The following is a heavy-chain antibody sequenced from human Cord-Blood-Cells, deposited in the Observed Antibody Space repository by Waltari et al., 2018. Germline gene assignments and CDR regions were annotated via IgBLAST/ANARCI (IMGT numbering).Heavy chain of an antibody. CDR2: MNPNSGNT. V-gene: IGHV1-8*03. CDR1: EYTFTSCD. D-gene: IGHD3-22*01. CDR3: ARGYYDSSAFDI. J-gene: IGHJ3*02. Sequence: QVQLVQSGAAVKKPGASVKASCTASEYTFTSCDNNWVRQATGQGLEWMGWMNPNSGNTGYVQKFQGRVTITRNTSISTAYMELSSLRSEDTAVYYCARGYYDSSAFDIWGQGTMVTVSS.